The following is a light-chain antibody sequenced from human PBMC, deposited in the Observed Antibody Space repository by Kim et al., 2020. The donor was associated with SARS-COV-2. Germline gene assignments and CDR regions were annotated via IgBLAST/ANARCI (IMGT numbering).Light chain of an antibody. V-gene: IGLV3-19*01. CDR3: NSRDSSGNHLDV. J-gene: IGLJ1*01. Sequence: SSELTQDPAVSVALGHTVRITCQGDSLRSYYASWYQQKPGQAPVLVIYGKNNRPSGIPDQFSGSSSGNTASLTITGAQAEDEADYYCNSRDSSGNHLDVFGTGTKVTVL. CDR1: SLRSYY. CDR2: GKN.